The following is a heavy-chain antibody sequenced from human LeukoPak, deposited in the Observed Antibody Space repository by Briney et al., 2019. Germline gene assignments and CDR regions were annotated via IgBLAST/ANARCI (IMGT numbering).Heavy chain of an antibody. CDR1: GGTFSRYA. D-gene: IGHD2-21*02. CDR2: IIPIFGTA. V-gene: IGHV1-69*05. CDR3: ARDGAVGGDSLILLDY. Sequence: GASVKVSCKASGGTFSRYAISWVRQAPGQGLEWMGGIIPIFGTANYAQKFQGRVTITTDESTSTAYMEPSSLRSEDTAVYYCARDGAVGGDSLILLDYWGQGTLVTVSS. J-gene: IGHJ4*02.